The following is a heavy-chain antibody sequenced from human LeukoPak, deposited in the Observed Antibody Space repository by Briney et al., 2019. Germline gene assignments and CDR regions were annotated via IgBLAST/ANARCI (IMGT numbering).Heavy chain of an antibody. CDR1: GFTFSSYS. V-gene: IGHV3-21*01. CDR2: ISNSSSYI. J-gene: IGHJ4*02. D-gene: IGHD6-13*01. CDR3: ASGYSSSSSPSPFDY. Sequence: GGSLRLSCAASGFTFSSYSMNWVRQAPGKGLEWVSSISNSSSYIYYADSVKGRFTISRDNAKNSLYLQMNSLRAEDTAVYYCASGYSSSSSPSPFDYWGQGTLVTVSS.